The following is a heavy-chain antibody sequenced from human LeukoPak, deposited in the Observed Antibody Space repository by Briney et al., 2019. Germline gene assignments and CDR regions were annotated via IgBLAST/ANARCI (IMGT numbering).Heavy chain of an antibody. J-gene: IGHJ6*03. CDR2: INHSGST. V-gene: IGHV4-34*01. CDR3: ARIGWMATFYIDV. D-gene: IGHD5-24*01. Sequence: SETLSLTCAVYGGSFSGCYWSWIRQPPGKGLEWIGEINHSGSTNYNPSLKSRVTISVDTSKNQVSLKLSSVTAADTAVYYCARIGWMATFYIDVWGKGTTVIVSS. CDR1: GGSFSGCY.